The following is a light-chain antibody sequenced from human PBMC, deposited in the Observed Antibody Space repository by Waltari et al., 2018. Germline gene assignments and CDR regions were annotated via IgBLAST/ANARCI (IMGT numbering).Light chain of an antibody. CDR1: QSVSSY. CDR2: DAS. CDR3: QQRSNWPPWT. J-gene: IGKJ1*01. Sequence: EIVLTQSPATLSLSPWERTTLSCRASQSVSSYLAWYKQKPGQAPRLLIYDASNRATGIPARCSGSGSGTDFTLTISSLETEDFAVYYCQQRSNWPPWTFGQGTKVEIK. V-gene: IGKV3-11*01.